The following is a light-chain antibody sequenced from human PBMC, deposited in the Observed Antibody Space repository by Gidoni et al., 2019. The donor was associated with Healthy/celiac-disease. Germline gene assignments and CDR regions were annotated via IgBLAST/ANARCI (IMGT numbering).Light chain of an antibody. J-gene: IGKJ1*01. CDR1: QSVSSN. CDR3: QQYNNWPPWT. V-gene: IGKV3-15*01. Sequence: EIVMTHSPPTLSVSPGERATLSCRASQSVSSNLAWYQQKPGQAPRLLIYGASTRATGIPARFSGSGSGTEFTLTISSLQSEDFAVYYCQQYNNWPPWTFXXXTKVEIK. CDR2: GAS.